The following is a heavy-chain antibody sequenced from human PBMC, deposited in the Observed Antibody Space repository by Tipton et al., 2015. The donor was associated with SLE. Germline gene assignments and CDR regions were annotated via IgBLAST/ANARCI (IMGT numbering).Heavy chain of an antibody. CDR3: AKDERGFTMVRGVISHFDY. Sequence: SLRLSCAASGFTFSSYAMSWVRQAPGKGLEWVSAISGSGGSTYYADSVKVRFTISRDNSKNTLYLQMNSLRAEDTAVYYCAKDERGFTMVRGVISHFDYWGQGTLVTVSS. CDR1: GFTFSSYA. V-gene: IGHV3-23*01. CDR2: ISGSGGST. D-gene: IGHD3-10*01. J-gene: IGHJ4*02.